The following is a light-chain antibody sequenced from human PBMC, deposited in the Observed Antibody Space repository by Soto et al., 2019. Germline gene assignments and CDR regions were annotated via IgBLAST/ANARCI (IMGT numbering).Light chain of an antibody. V-gene: IGKV1-5*03. CDR2: KAS. CDR1: QTISSW. Sequence: DIQMPQSPSSLSASVGARVTITCRASQTISSWLAWYQQKPGKAPKLLIYKASTLKSGVPSRFSGSGSGTEFTLTISSLQPDDFATYYCQHYNSYSEAFGQGNKVDIK. CDR3: QHYNSYSEA. J-gene: IGKJ1*01.